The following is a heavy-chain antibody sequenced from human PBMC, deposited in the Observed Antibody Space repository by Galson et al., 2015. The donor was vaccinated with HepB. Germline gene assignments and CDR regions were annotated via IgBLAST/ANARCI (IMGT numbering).Heavy chain of an antibody. CDR2: IYYTATT. J-gene: IGHJ6*02. D-gene: IGHD3-10*01. V-gene: IGHV4-39*01. CDR3: ARHVGESGSYGMDV. Sequence: WVRQPPGRGLEWIGSIYYTATTYYDPSLKSRVTISLDTSKNQFSLRLNSVTAADTAVYYCARHVGESGSYGMDVWGQGTTVTVSS.